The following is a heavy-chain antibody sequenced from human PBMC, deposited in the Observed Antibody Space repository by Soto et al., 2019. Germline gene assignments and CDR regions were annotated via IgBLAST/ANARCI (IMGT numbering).Heavy chain of an antibody. J-gene: IGHJ4*02. CDR1: GFTFSSYA. CDR2: ISGSGDTT. Sequence: SLRLSCAGSGFTFSSYAMTWVRQAPGKGLEWVSSISGSGDTTYYADSVRGRFIISTDNSKNTLCLQMNSLRAEDTAVYYCAIIMTGYYSPFDYWGQGTLVTVSS. V-gene: IGHV3-23*01. D-gene: IGHD3-9*01. CDR3: AIIMTGYYSPFDY.